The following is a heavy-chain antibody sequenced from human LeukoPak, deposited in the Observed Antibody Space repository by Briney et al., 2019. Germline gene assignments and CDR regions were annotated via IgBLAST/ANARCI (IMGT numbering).Heavy chain of an antibody. CDR3: ARLGSYGNY. V-gene: IGHV1-2*02. J-gene: IGHJ4*02. Sequence: ASVKVSCKASGYTFGAYYMYRVRQAPGQGLEWMGWIRPNSGGTNYTQKFQGRVTMTRDTSISTAYMELSRLRSDDTAVYYCARLGSYGNYWGQGTLVTVSS. D-gene: IGHD5-18*01. CDR2: IRPNSGGT. CDR1: GYTFGAYY.